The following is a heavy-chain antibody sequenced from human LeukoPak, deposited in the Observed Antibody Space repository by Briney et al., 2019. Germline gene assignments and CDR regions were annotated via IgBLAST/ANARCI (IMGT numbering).Heavy chain of an antibody. V-gene: IGHV3-30*04. Sequence: GRSLRLSCAASGFTFSSYAMHWVRQAPGKGLEWVAVISYDGSSKYADSVKCRFTVSRDNSKNSLYLQMNSLRAEDTAVYYCARGGSYAYDFWGQGTLVTVSS. CDR2: ISYDGSSK. CDR1: GFTFSSYA. CDR3: ARGGSYAYDF. J-gene: IGHJ4*02. D-gene: IGHD2-15*01.